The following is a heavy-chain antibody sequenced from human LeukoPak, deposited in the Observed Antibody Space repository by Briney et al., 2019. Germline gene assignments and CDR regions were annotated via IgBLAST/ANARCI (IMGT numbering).Heavy chain of an antibody. CDR2: IYYSGST. CDR3: ASESTAASEY. Sequence: SETLSLTCTVSGGSISSSSYYWGWIRQPPGKGLEWIGSIYYSGSTYYNPSLKSRVTISVDTSKNQFSLKLSSVTAADTAVYYCASESTAASEYWGQGTLVTVSS. CDR1: GGSISSSSYY. V-gene: IGHV4-39*07. J-gene: IGHJ4*02. D-gene: IGHD6-13*01.